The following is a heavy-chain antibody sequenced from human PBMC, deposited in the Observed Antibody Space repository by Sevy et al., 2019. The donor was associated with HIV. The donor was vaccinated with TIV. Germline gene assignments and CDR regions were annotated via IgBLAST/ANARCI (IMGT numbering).Heavy chain of an antibody. J-gene: IGHJ4*02. V-gene: IGHV3-23*01. D-gene: IGHD2-8*01. CDR2: IRISGGNT. CDR3: AREGCTKPHDY. CDR1: GFTFSNYA. Sequence: GGSLRLSCAASGFTFSNYAMSWVRQAPGKGLEWVSSIRISGGNTYYADSGKGRFTISRDNSKSSVYLQMNNLRPEDTAVYYCAREGCTKPHDYWGQGTLVTVSS.